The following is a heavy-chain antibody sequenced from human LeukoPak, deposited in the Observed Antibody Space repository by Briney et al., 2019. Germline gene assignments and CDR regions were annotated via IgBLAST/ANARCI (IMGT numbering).Heavy chain of an antibody. D-gene: IGHD3-22*01. CDR2: TSSSDDGK. CDR3: AKRASPTPPYYYYDSSGWYDY. J-gene: IGHJ4*02. V-gene: IGHV3-23*01. Sequence: GGSLRLSCTVSGFSLSSYAMSWVRRAPGKGLEWVSATSSSDDGKYYADSVRGRFTISRDNSRNTMYLQMNSLRAEDAAVYYCAKRASPTPPYYYYDSSGWYDYWGQGTLVTVSS. CDR1: GFSLSSYA.